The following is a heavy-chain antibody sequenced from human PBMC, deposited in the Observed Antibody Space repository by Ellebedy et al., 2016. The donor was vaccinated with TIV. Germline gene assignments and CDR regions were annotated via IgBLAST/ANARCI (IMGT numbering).Heavy chain of an antibody. D-gene: IGHD2-21*02. J-gene: IGHJ3*01. V-gene: IGHV1-18*04. CDR2: ISGYNGKT. CDR1: GYTFTESG. CDR3: SRDTALVTDAFDL. Sequence: AASVKVSCKASGYTFTESGLSWVRQAPGQGLEWMGWISGYNGKTRYPQRFQGRVTMTTDISTNTAYMELTSLQSDDTAVYYCSRDTALVTDAFDLWGQGTLVTVSS.